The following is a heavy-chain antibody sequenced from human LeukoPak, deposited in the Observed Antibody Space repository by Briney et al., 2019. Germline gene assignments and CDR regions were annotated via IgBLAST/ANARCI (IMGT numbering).Heavy chain of an antibody. CDR1: GFIFNSNA. V-gene: IGHV3-20*01. CDR2: INWNGGST. D-gene: IGHD3-16*02. J-gene: IGHJ4*02. CDR3: ATPPPYDYVWGSYRQAHHFDY. Sequence: PGGSLRLSCAASGFIFNSNAMSWVRQAPGKGLEWVSGINWNGGSTGYADSVKGRFTISRDDAKNSLYLQMNSLRAEDTALYHCATPPPYDYVWGSYRQAHHFDYWGQGTLVTVSS.